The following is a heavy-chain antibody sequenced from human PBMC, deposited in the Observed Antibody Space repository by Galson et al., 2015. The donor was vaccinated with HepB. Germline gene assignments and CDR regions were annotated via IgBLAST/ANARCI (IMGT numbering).Heavy chain of an antibody. J-gene: IGHJ4*02. CDR2: ISGSGGST. D-gene: IGHD3-16*02. Sequence: SLRLSCAASGFTFSSYAMSWVRQAPGKGLEWVSAISGSGGSTYYADSVKGRFTISRDNSKNTLYLQMNSLRAEDTAVYYCAKYPNLGELSPPGYFDYWGQGTLVTVSS. CDR1: GFTFSSYA. CDR3: AKYPNLGELSPPGYFDY. V-gene: IGHV3-23*01.